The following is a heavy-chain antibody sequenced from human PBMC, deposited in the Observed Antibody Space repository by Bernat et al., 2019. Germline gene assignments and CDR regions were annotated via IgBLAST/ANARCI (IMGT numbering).Heavy chain of an antibody. CDR2: INSDGSST. CDR1: GFTFSSYW. V-gene: IGHV3-74*01. D-gene: IGHD2-15*01. J-gene: IGHJ6*02. CDR3: ATAPGYCSGGSCYWYGMDV. Sequence: EVQLVESGGGLVQPGGSLRLSCAASGFTFSSYWMHWVRQAPGKGLVWVSRINSDGSSTSYADSVKGRFTISSDNAKNTLYLQMNSLRAEDTAVYYCATAPGYCSGGSCYWYGMDVWGQGTTVTVSS.